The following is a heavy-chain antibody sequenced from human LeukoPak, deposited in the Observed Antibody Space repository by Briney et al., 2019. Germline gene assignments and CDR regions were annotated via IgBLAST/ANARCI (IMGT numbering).Heavy chain of an antibody. D-gene: IGHD1-1*01. CDR2: ISYDGSNK. V-gene: IGHV3-30*18. J-gene: IGHJ4*02. CDR1: GFTFSDYN. Sequence: PGGSLRLSCAASGFTFSDYNMHWVRQAPGKGLEWVAVISYDGSNKYYADSVKGRFTISRDNSKNTLYLQMNSLRAEDTAVYYCAKFSWNDPFDYWGQGTLVTVSS. CDR3: AKFSWNDPFDY.